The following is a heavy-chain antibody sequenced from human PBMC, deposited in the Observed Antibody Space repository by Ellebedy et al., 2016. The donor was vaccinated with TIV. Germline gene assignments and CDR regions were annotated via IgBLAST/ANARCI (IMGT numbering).Heavy chain of an antibody. CDR2: VYYSGST. V-gene: IGHV4-61*01. J-gene: IGHJ4*02. CDR1: GGSVRNDRYY. CDR3: ARGEADCSGGSCYPFYY. Sequence: SETLSLTXTVSGGSVRNDRYYWSWIRQPPGKGLEWIGYVYYSGSTNYNPSLKSRVTISLDTSKSQFSLKLSSVTAADTALYYCARGEADCSGGSCYPFYYWGQGTLVTVSS. D-gene: IGHD2-15*01.